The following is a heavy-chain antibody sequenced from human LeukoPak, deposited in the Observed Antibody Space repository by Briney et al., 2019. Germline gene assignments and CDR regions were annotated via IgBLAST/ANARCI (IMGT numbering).Heavy chain of an antibody. CDR3: ARGGWELTYYYYMDV. J-gene: IGHJ6*03. Sequence: GGSLRLSCEASGFTFSTFAMIWVRQPPGKGLEWVSSIFPSGGEIHYADSVRGRFTISRDNSKSTLSLQMNSLRAEDTAVYYCARGGWELTYYYYMDVWGKGTTVTVSS. V-gene: IGHV3-23*01. CDR1: GFTFSTFA. D-gene: IGHD1-26*01. CDR2: IFPSGGEI.